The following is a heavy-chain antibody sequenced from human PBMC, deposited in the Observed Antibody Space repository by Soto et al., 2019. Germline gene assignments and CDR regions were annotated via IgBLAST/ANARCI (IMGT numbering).Heavy chain of an antibody. J-gene: IGHJ4*02. D-gene: IGHD6-6*01. V-gene: IGHV3-74*01. CDR2: INSDESST. CDR1: GFTFSSYW. CDR3: AKYSSSSRGFDY. Sequence: PGGSLRLSCAASGFTFSSYWMHWVRQAPGKGLVWVSRINSDESSTSYADSVKGRFTISRDNAKNTLYLQMNSLRAEDTAVYYCAKYSSSSRGFDYWGQGTLVTVSS.